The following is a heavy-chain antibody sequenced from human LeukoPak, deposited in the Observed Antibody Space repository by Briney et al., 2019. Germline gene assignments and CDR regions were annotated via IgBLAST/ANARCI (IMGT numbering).Heavy chain of an antibody. J-gene: IGHJ4*02. CDR1: GGTFSSYA. CDR2: IIPIFGTA. Sequence: ASVNVSCKASGGTFSSYAISWVRQAPGQGLEWMGGIIPIFGTANYAQKFQGRVTITADESTSTAYMELSSLRSEDTAVYYCARGGGYGDYTDYWGQGTLVTVSS. CDR3: ARGGGYGDYTDY. V-gene: IGHV1-69*13. D-gene: IGHD3-16*01.